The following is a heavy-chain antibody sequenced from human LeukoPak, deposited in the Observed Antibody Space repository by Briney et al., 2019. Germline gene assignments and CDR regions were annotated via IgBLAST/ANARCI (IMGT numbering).Heavy chain of an antibody. D-gene: IGHD3-22*01. CDR1: GGSISSGGYY. CDR3: ARAGYDSSGYSTYYFDY. CDR2: IYYSGST. Sequence: SQTLSLTCTVSGGSISSGGYYWSWIRQHPGKGLEWIGDIYYSGSTYYNPSLKSRVTISIDASKNQFSLKLSSVTAADTAVYYCARAGYDSSGYSTYYFDYWGQGTLVTVSS. J-gene: IGHJ4*02. V-gene: IGHV4-31*03.